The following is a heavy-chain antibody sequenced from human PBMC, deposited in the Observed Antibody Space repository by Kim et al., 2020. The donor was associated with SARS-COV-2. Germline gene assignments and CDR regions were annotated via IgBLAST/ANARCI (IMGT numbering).Heavy chain of an antibody. D-gene: IGHD3-10*01. Sequence: SGPTLVNPTQTLTLTCSFSGFSLSTSGVGVVWIRQPPGKALEWLALIYWDDDKRYSPSLKSRLTITKDTSKNQVVLTMTNMDPVDTATYYCAHSPAGSGSFDPLNWFDPWGQGTLVTVSS. J-gene: IGHJ5*02. V-gene: IGHV2-5*02. CDR1: GFSLSTSGVG. CDR3: AHSPAGSGSFDPLNWFDP. CDR2: IYWDDDK.